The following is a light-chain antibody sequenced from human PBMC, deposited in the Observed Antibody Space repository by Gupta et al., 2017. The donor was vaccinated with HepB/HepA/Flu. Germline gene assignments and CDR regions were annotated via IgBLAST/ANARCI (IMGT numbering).Light chain of an antibody. CDR1: QGVNRN. J-gene: IGKJ1*01. CDR3: QQYNNWPPWT. Sequence: VTTHSPATLSVSTGERVTLSGRASQGVNRNLAWYQQKPGQAPRLLIFDASIRAAGFPSRFSGSGSGTDFTLTISSLQSEDVAVYYCQQYNNWPPWTFGQGTKVEIK. CDR2: DAS. V-gene: IGKV3D-15*01.